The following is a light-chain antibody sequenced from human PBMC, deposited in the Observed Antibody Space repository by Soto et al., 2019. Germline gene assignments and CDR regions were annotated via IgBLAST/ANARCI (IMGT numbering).Light chain of an antibody. V-gene: IGKV1-5*01. Sequence: DIQMTQSPSTLSASVGDRVTITCRASQSISSWLAWYQQKPGKAPKLLIYDASSLESGVPSRSSGRGSGTLFTITISSLQPDDFATYYCQQYNSYSTFGPGTKVYIK. CDR3: QQYNSYST. CDR2: DAS. CDR1: QSISSW. J-gene: IGKJ3*01.